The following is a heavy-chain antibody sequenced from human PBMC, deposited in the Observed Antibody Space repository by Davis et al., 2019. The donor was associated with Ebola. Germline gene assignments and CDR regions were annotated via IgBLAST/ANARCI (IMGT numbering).Heavy chain of an antibody. Sequence: GGSLRLSCAASGFTFSSYSMNWVRQAPGKGLERVSSISSSSSYLYYADSVKGRFTISRDNAKNSLFLQMNSLRAEDTAVYYCARDRPLDFFFGDYYGMDVWGQGTTVTVSS. CDR1: GFTFSSYS. J-gene: IGHJ6*02. V-gene: IGHV3-21*01. CDR3: ARDRPLDFFFGDYYGMDV. CDR2: ISSSSSYL. D-gene: IGHD3-16*01.